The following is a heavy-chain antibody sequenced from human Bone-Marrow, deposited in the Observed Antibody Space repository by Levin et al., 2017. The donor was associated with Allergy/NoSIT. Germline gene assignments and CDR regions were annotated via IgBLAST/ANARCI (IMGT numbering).Heavy chain of an antibody. Sequence: QAGGSLRLSCAASGFTFTDYAIHWIRQAPGRGLEWVSGVSWNSGTIGYADSVKGRFTISRDNAKNPLYLQMNSLRTEDTALYFCARHKDYGGNGYYYYGMDVWGQGTTVTVSS. CDR3: ARHKDYGGNGYYYYGMDV. D-gene: IGHD4-23*01. J-gene: IGHJ6*02. CDR2: VSWNSGTI. CDR1: GFTFTDYA. V-gene: IGHV3-9*01.